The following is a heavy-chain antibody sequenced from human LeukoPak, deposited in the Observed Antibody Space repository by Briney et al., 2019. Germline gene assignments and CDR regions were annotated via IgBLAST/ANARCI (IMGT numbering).Heavy chain of an antibody. D-gene: IGHD6-19*01. Sequence: GGSLRLSCAVSGFTFSSYWMNWVRQAPGKGLEWVANIKQDGSEKNYVDSVKGRFTISRDDAKNSLYLQMNSLRAEDTGVYYCAAGSGWHFDYWGQGTLVTVSS. CDR2: IKQDGSEK. CDR3: AAGSGWHFDY. J-gene: IGHJ4*02. V-gene: IGHV3-7*01. CDR1: GFTFSSYW.